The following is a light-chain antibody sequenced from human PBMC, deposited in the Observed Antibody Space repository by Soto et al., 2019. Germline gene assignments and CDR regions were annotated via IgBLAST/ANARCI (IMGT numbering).Light chain of an antibody. Sequence: QSALTQPASVSGSPGQSIAISCTGSSSDIGIYKYVSRYQQHPGKVPKLIIYEVTNRPSGVSNRFSGSKSGNTASLTISGLQAEDEADYYCSSYTTSSTRVFGTGTKLTVL. CDR2: EVT. V-gene: IGLV2-14*01. CDR1: SSDIGIYKY. CDR3: SSYTTSSTRV. J-gene: IGLJ1*01.